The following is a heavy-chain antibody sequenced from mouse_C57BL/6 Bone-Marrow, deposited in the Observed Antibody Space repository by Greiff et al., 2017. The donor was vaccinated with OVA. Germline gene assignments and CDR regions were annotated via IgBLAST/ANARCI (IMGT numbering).Heavy chain of an antibody. CDR2: IDPENGDT. Sequence: EVQLQQSGAELVRPGASVKLSCTASGFNIKDDYMHWVKQRPEQGLEWIGWIDPENGDTEYASKFQGKATITADTSSNTAYLQLSSLTSEDTAVYYCTSRDIESRAWFAYWGQGTLVTVSA. V-gene: IGHV14-4*01. D-gene: IGHD3-1*01. J-gene: IGHJ3*01. CDR3: TSRDIESRAWFAY. CDR1: GFNIKDDY.